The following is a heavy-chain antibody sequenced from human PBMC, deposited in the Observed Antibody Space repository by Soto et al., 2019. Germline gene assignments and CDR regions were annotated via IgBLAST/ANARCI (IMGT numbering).Heavy chain of an antibody. Sequence: QVQLQESGPGLVKPSGTLSLTCAGSGGSISSSNWWSWVRQPPGKGLEWIGEIYHRGNTTYNPSLKRRVTLAGDKSRNQCSLNLSSVTASDTAVYYCARRWGEGRVDSWGQGTLVTVSS. CDR3: ARRWGEGRVDS. CDR2: IYHRGNT. D-gene: IGHD3-10*01. CDR1: GGSISSSNW. J-gene: IGHJ4*02. V-gene: IGHV4-4*02.